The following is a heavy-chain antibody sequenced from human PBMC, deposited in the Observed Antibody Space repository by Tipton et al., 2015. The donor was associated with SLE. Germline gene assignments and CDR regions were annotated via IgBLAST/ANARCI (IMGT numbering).Heavy chain of an antibody. CDR3: ARDGAYCSSTSCPGPFYDY. CDR2: VKQDGREK. D-gene: IGHD2-2*01. V-gene: IGHV3-7*01. Sequence: SLRLSCAASGFTFRSNAMSWVRQAPGKGLEWVASVKQDGREKYYVDSVKGRFTISRDNAKNSLYLQMNNLRAEDTAVYYCARDGAYCSSTSCPGPFYDYWGQGTLVTVSS. J-gene: IGHJ4*02. CDR1: GFTFRSNA.